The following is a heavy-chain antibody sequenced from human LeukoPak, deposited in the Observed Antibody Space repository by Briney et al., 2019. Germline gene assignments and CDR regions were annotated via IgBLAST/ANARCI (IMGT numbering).Heavy chain of an antibody. CDR2: IKQDGSEK. CDR1: GFTFSTYA. Sequence: PGGSLRLSCAASGFTFSTYAMSWVRQAPGKGLEWVANIKQDGSEKYYVDSVKGRFTISRDNAKNSLYPQMNSLRAEDTAVYYCARQGGSWYPTDIDYWGQGTLVTVSS. J-gene: IGHJ4*02. D-gene: IGHD6-13*01. CDR3: ARQGGSWYPTDIDY. V-gene: IGHV3-7*01.